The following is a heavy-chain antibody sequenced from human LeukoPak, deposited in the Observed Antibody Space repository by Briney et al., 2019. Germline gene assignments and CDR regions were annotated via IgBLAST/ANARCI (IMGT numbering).Heavy chain of an antibody. CDR2: IYPGDSDT. J-gene: IGHJ6*03. V-gene: IGHV5-51*01. Sequence: GESLKISCKGSGYSFTSYWIGWVRQMPGKGLEWMGIIYPGDSDTRYSPSFQGQVTISADKSISTAYLQWSSLKASDTAMYYCASHLSPCTSCRYYYMDVWGKGTTVTVSS. D-gene: IGHD2-2*01. CDR3: ASHLSPCTSCRYYYMDV. CDR1: GYSFTSYW.